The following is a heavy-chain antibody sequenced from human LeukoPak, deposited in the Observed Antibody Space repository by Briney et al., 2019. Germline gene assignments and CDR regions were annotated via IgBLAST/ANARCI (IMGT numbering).Heavy chain of an antibody. CDR1: GYTLTELS. J-gene: IGHJ1*01. D-gene: IGHD6-13*01. CDR3: ARAASSKQQLGQYFQH. V-gene: IGHV1-69*05. CDR2: IIPIFGTA. Sequence: SVKVSCKVSGYTLTELSMHWVRRAPGQGLEWMGGIIPIFGTANYAQKFQGRVTITTDESTSTAYMELSSLRSEDTAVYYCARAASSKQQLGQYFQHWGQGTLVTVSS.